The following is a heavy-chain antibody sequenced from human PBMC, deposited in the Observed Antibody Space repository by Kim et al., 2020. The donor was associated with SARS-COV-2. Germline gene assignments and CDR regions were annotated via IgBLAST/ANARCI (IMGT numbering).Heavy chain of an antibody. D-gene: IGHD3-16*01. J-gene: IGHJ4*02. CDR1: GFTFGDYA. V-gene: IGHV3-9*01. CDR3: AKVPLGDWGSYSLEGGFDY. Sequence: GGSLRLSCAASGFTFGDYAMHWVRQAPGKGLEWVSGISWNSGSIGYADSVKGRFTISRDNAKNSLYLQMNSLRAEDTALYYCAKVPLGDWGSYSLEGGFDYWGQGTLVTVSS. CDR2: ISWNSGSI.